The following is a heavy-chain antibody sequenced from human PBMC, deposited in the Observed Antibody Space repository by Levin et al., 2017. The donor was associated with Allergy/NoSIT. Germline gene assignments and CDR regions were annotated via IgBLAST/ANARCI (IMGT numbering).Heavy chain of an antibody. Sequence: ASVKVSCKASGYTFTNYGISWVRQAPGQGLEWMGWISGYNGNTNYAQKLQGRVTMTTDTSTSTAYMELRSLRSDDTAVYYCARDQGFWSGYYPLTPYFDYWGQGTLVTVSS. D-gene: IGHD3-3*01. V-gene: IGHV1-18*01. CDR3: ARDQGFWSGYYPLTPYFDY. CDR2: ISGYNGNT. J-gene: IGHJ4*02. CDR1: GYTFTNYG.